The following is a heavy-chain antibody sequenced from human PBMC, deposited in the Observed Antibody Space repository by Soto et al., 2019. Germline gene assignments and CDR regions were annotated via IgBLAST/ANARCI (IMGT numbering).Heavy chain of an antibody. CDR1: GGSMSSYY. V-gene: IGHV4-59*01. D-gene: IGHD5-12*01. CDR3: ASARDLGYSGYDPIDAFDI. Sequence: EPLSLTCTVSGGSMSSYYWGWIRQPPGKGLELIGYIYYSGSTNYNPSLKSRVTISVDTSKNQFSLKLSSVTAADTAVYYCASARDLGYSGYDPIDAFDIWGQGTMVTVSS. J-gene: IGHJ3*02. CDR2: IYYSGST.